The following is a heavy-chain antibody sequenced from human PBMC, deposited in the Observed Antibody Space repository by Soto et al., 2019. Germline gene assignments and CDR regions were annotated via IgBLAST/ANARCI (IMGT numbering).Heavy chain of an antibody. J-gene: IGHJ6*02. V-gene: IGHV4-59*01. CDR3: ARITMVRGVIARYYYYGMDV. D-gene: IGHD3-10*01. Sequence: SETLSLTCTVSGGSISSYYWSWIRQPPGKGLEWIGYIYYSGSTNYNPSLKSRVTISVDTSKNQFSLKLSSVIAADTAVYYCARITMVRGVIARYYYYGMDVWGQGTTVT. CDR1: GGSISSYY. CDR2: IYYSGST.